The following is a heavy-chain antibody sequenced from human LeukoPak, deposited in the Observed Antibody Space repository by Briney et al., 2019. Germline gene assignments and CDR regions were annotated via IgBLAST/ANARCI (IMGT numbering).Heavy chain of an antibody. J-gene: IGHJ4*02. CDR1: GGSISSGSYH. D-gene: IGHD2-15*01. CDR2: IYTSGST. Sequence: SQTLSLTCTVSGGSISSGSYHWSWIRQPAGKGLEWIGRIYTSGSTNYNPSLKSRVTISVDTSKNQFSLKLSSVTAADTAVYYCASWVLSGYFDYWGQGTLVTVSS. CDR3: ASWVLSGYFDY. V-gene: IGHV4-61*02.